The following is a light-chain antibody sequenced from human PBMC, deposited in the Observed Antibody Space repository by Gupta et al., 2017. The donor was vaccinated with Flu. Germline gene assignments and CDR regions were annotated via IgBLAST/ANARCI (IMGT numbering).Light chain of an antibody. CDR1: RSNIGTGV. V-gene: IGLV1-47*01. J-gene: IGLJ1*01. CDR2: RKN. CDR3: AAWDDNRSTYV. Sequence: RETVSCSGSRSNIGTGVVNCVQRLPRADPKLLIYRKNQGRTGVPDGFSGSKSGTSATMAISGLRAEDEGDYYCAAWDDNRSTYVFGSGNKVTVL.